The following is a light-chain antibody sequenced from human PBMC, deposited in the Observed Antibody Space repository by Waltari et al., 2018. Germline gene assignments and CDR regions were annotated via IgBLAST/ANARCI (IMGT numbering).Light chain of an antibody. CDR3: QQYGSSVMYT. CDR1: QSITKKF. CDR2: GAS. V-gene: IGKV3-20*01. Sequence: ALTQSPGTLSLSPGERATLSCRASQSITKKFFAWYQQKPGQAPRLLIYGASSRAAGIPDRFSGSGSGTDVTLTISRLEPEDSAVYYGQQYGSSVMYTFGQGTKLEIK. J-gene: IGKJ2*01.